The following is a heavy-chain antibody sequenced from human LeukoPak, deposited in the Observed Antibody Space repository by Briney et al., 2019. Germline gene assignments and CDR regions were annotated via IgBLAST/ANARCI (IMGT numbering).Heavy chain of an antibody. J-gene: IGHJ3*02. CDR3: ARDLGMVRGVISEAFDI. CDR1: GYTFTGYY. CDR2: INPNSGGT. D-gene: IGHD3-10*01. V-gene: IGHV1-2*02. Sequence: ASVKVSCKASGYTFTGYYMHWVRQAPGQGLEWMGWINPNSGGTNYAQKFQGRVTMTRDTSISTAYMELSRLRSDDTAVYYCARDLGMVRGVISEAFDIWGQGTMVTVSS.